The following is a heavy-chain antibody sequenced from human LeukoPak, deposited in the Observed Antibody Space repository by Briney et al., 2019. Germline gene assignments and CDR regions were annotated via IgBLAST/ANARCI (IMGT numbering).Heavy chain of an antibody. Sequence: GGSLRLSCAASGFTFSSYWLHWVRQAPGEGLVSVSRINSDGSSTSYADSVKGRFTISRDNAKNTLYLQMNSLRAEDTAVYYCARAVYSSSSGLAYWGQGTLVTVSS. CDR2: INSDGSST. CDR1: GFTFSSYW. CDR3: ARAVYSSSSGLAY. D-gene: IGHD6-6*01. J-gene: IGHJ4*02. V-gene: IGHV3-74*01.